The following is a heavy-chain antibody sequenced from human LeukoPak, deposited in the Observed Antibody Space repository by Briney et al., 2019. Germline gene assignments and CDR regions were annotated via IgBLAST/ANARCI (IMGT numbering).Heavy chain of an antibody. V-gene: IGHV3-7*01. D-gene: IGHD6-6*01. CDR2: IKQDGSVK. CDR3: ARIGYSSSSLDY. Sequence: GGSLRLSCAASGLTFSNYWKTWVRQAPGKGLEWVANIKQDGSVKYYVDSVKGRFTVSRDNAKNSLYLQMISLRAEDTAVYYCARIGYSSSSLDYWGQGTLVTVSS. CDR1: GLTFSNYW. J-gene: IGHJ4*02.